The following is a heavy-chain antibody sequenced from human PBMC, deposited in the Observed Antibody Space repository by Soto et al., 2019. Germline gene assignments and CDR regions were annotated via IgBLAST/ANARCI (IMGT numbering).Heavy chain of an antibody. CDR1: GDTFSSYA. CDR2: IIPIYGTS. D-gene: IGHD3-10*01. CDR3: ARGDGSTTSQFGFDD. J-gene: IGHJ4*01. Sequence: ASVKVSCKASGDTFSSYAISWVRQAPGQGLEWMGGIIPIYGTSNYAQKLQGRVTITTDTSTSTAYMELRSLRSDDTAVYYCARGDGSTTSQFGFDDWGQGTMVTVSS. V-gene: IGHV1-69*05.